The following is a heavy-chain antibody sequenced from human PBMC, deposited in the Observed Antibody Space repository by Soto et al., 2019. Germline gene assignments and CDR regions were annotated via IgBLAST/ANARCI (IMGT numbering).Heavy chain of an antibody. CDR3: ERENYCDAFHF. D-gene: IGHD4-17*01. J-gene: IGHJ4*02. CDR1: GFTVTNYE. V-gene: IGHV3-48*03. Sequence: GGSLRLSCAASGFTVTNYEMSWVRQAPGKGLEWVSYINGGGTSIKYADSVKGRFTMSRDNARNSLYLQMNSLRDEDTAVYYCERENYCDAFHFWGPGTMLTVYS. CDR2: INGGGTSI.